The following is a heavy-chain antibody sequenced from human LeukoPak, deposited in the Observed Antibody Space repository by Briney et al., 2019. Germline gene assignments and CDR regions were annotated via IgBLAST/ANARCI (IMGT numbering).Heavy chain of an antibody. Sequence: GGSLRLSCAASGFTFSSYGMHWVRQAPGKGLEWVAVISYDGSNKYYADSVKGRFTISRDNSKNTLYLQMNSLRAEDTSVYYCAKEWTQLDYWGQGTLVTVSS. CDR1: GFTFSSYG. CDR2: ISYDGSNK. J-gene: IGHJ4*02. CDR3: AKEWTQLDY. D-gene: IGHD5-18*01. V-gene: IGHV3-30*18.